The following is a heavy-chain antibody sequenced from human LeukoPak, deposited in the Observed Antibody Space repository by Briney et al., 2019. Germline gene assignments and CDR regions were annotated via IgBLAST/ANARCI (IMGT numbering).Heavy chain of an antibody. CDR3: AREAMSGYYYYYGMDV. J-gene: IGHJ6*02. D-gene: IGHD5-18*01. Sequence: SETLSLTCTVSGGSISSGDYYWSWIRQPPGKGLEWIGYIYYSGSTYYNPSLKSRVTISVDTSKNQFSLKLSSATAADTAVYYCAREAMSGYYYYYGMDVWGQGTTVTVSS. CDR1: GGSISSGDYY. V-gene: IGHV4-30-4*01. CDR2: IYYSGST.